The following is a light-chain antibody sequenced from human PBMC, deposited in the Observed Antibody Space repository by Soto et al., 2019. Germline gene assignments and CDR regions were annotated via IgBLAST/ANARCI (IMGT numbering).Light chain of an antibody. CDR2: AAS. J-gene: IGKJ4*01. CDR1: QSGSSSY. V-gene: IGKV3-20*01. CDR3: QHYRSAALP. Sequence: EIVLTQSPGTLSLSPGDRATLSCRASQSGSSSYLAWYQHKFRQAPRLLIYAASTRATGTPDRFSGGGSGTDFTLTSSRLEPDDLAMYYCQHYRSAALPFGGGTKVQIK.